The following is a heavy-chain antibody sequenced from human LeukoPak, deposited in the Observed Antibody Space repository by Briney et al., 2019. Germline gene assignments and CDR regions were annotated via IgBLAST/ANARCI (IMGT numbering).Heavy chain of an antibody. CDR3: AKGQTVYGTGCYC. J-gene: IGHJ4*02. Sequence: GGSLRLSCAASGFTFSTYAMSWVRQAPGKGLEWVSIISGGGDNTSYVDSVKGCFTISRDNSRNTLYLPMNRLRVEDTAVYYCAKGQTVYGTGCYCWGEGSLVIVSS. CDR1: GFTFSTYA. V-gene: IGHV3-23*01. CDR2: ISGGGDNT. D-gene: IGHD5/OR15-5a*01.